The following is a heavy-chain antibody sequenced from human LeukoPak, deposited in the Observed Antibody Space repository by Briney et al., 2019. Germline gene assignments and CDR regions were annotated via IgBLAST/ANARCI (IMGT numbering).Heavy chain of an antibody. J-gene: IGHJ4*02. V-gene: IGHV4-39*07. CDR3: ARGTLYSGWSYYFDY. Sequence: SETLPLTCSVSGGSISLSYYYWGWIRQPPGKALEWIGSVYYSGTTSYNPSLKSRVTTSVDMSKNHFSLRLSSVTAADTAMYYCARGTLYSGWSYYFDYWGQGSQVTVSS. CDR1: GGSISLSYYY. D-gene: IGHD6-19*01. CDR2: VYYSGTT.